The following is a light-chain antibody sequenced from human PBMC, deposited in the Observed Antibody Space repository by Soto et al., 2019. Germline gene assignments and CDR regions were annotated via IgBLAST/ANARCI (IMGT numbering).Light chain of an antibody. J-gene: IGKJ3*01. CDR3: QQRSTWPFT. Sequence: EIVLTQSPATLSLSPGERATLSCRASQSVGSYLAWYQQKPGQAPRLLIYDASNRATGAPARFSGSGSGTDFTLTISSLEPEDFAVYYCQQRSTWPFTFGPGTEVDIK. CDR1: QSVGSY. CDR2: DAS. V-gene: IGKV3-11*01.